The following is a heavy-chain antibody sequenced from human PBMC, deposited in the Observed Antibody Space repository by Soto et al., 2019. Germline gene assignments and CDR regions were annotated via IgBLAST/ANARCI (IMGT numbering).Heavy chain of an antibody. CDR2: IWYDGSKQ. D-gene: IGHD3-16*01. CDR1: GFVFSNFG. J-gene: IGHJ4*02. V-gene: IGHV3-33*01. CDR3: ARASTKTEPYDFDY. Sequence: QVQLVESGGDVVQPGRSLRLSCVVSGFVFSNFGMHWVRQAPDKGLEWLAVIWYDGSKQYYGDSVKGRFTISRDNSKNTVYLQMNRLRVEDTAVYFCARASTKTEPYDFDYWGQGTLVTVSS.